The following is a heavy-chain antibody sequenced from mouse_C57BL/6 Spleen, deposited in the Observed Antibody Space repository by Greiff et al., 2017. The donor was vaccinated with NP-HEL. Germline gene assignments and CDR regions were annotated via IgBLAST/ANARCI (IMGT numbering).Heavy chain of an antibody. D-gene: IGHD3-2*02. CDR3: ARGAQAYYYAMDY. V-gene: IGHV1-7*01. CDR2: INPSSGYT. Sequence: VQLKQSGAELAKPGASVKLSCKASGYTFTSYWMHWVKQRPGQGLEWIGYINPSSGYTKYNQKFKDKATLTADKSSSTAYMQLSSLTYEDSAVYYCARGAQAYYYAMDYWGQGTSVTVSS. CDR1: GYTFTSYW. J-gene: IGHJ4*01.